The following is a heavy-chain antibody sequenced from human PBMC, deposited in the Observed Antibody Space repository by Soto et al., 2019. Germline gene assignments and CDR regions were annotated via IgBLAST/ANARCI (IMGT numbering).Heavy chain of an antibody. CDR3: AKGGGYYYDSSGYYVDFDY. D-gene: IGHD3-22*01. CDR1: GFTFSTYA. V-gene: IGHV3-23*01. J-gene: IGHJ4*02. Sequence: GGSLRLSCAASGFTFSTYAMSWVRQAPGKGLEWVSAISGSGDSTYYADSVKGRFTISRDNSKNTLYLQMSSLRAEDTAVYYCAKGGGYYYDSSGYYVDFDYWGQGTPVTVSS. CDR2: ISGSGDST.